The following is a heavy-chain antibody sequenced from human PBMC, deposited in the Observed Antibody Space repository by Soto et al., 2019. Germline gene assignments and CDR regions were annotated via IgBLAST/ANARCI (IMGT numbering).Heavy chain of an antibody. CDR2: ISFDGINI. CDR3: ARDRLFESNTYNYRYGMDV. D-gene: IGHD3-22*01. CDR1: GFTFSSYA. J-gene: IGHJ6*01. Sequence: QLQLVESGGGVVQPGMSLRLSCAASGFTFSSYAIHWVRQAPGKGLEWVAIISFDGININYADSVKGRFTLSRDNSKNTLYLQMNSLRAEDTAVYYCARDRLFESNTYNYRYGMDVW. V-gene: IGHV3-30*03.